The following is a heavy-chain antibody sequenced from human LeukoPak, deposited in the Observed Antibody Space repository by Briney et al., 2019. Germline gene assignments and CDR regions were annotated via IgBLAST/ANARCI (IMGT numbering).Heavy chain of an antibody. Sequence: PSETLSLTCTVSGGSISSSSYYWGWIRQPPGKGLEWIGSIYYSGSTYYNPSLKSRVTISVDTSKNQFSLKLCSVTAADTAVYYCARHYVGYCSGGSCYSPAWFDPWGQGTLVTVSS. V-gene: IGHV4-39*01. CDR3: ARHYVGYCSGGSCYSPAWFDP. CDR1: GGSISSSSYY. J-gene: IGHJ5*02. CDR2: IYYSGST. D-gene: IGHD2-15*01.